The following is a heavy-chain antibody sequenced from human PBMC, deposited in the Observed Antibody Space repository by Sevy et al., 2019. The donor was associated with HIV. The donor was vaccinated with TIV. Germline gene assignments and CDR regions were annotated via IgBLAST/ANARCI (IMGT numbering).Heavy chain of an antibody. CDR3: ARDKRAVGGVISYGMDV. J-gene: IGHJ6*02. D-gene: IGHD3-10*01. Sequence: ASVKVSCKASGYTFTGYYMHWVRQAPGQGLEWMGWINPNSGSTNYAQKFQGRVTMTRDTAISTTHMELSRLRSDDTAVYYCARDKRAVGGVISYGMDVWGQGTTVTVSS. V-gene: IGHV1-2*02. CDR1: GYTFTGYY. CDR2: INPNSGST.